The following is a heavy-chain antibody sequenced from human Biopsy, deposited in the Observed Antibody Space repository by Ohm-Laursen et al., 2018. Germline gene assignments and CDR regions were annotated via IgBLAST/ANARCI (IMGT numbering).Heavy chain of an antibody. V-gene: IGHV4-39*01. CDR3: ARHPTGFWFDP. J-gene: IGHJ5*02. CDR1: GGSISSSTPYY. Sequence: TLSLTCTVSGGSISSSTPYYWAWLRPPPGKGLEWIGSIYNTETTFYNPSLKSLVTISVDTSTNQFSLKGSSVTAADTALYFCARHPTGFWFDPWGHGTLVTVSS. CDR2: IYNTETT.